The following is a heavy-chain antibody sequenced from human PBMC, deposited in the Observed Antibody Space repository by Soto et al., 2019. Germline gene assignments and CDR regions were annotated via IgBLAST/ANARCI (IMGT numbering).Heavy chain of an antibody. J-gene: IGHJ5*02. CDR1: GGSISSSSYY. CDR3: ARLMPYIVVVVAANGWFDP. V-gene: IGHV4-39*01. CDR2: IYYSGST. Sequence: QLQLQESGPGLVKPSETLSLTCTVSGGSISSSSYYWGWIRQPPGKGLEWIGSIYYSGSTYYNPSLKIRVTISVDTSKNQSSLKLSSVTAADTAVYYCARLMPYIVVVVAANGWFDPWGQGTLVTVSS. D-gene: IGHD2-15*01.